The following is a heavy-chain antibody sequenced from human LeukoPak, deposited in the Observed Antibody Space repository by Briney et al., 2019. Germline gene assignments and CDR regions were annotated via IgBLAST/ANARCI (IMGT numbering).Heavy chain of an antibody. CDR1: GGTFSSYA. J-gene: IGHJ4*02. V-gene: IGHV1-69*05. CDR2: IIPIFGTA. CDR3: ARGAEAEGYFDY. D-gene: IGHD1-26*01. Sequence: ASVKVSCTASGGTFSSYAISWVRQAPGLGLEWMGGIIPIFGTANYAQKFQGRVTITTDESTSTAYMGLSRLRSEDTAVYYCARGAEAEGYFDYWGQGTLVTVSS.